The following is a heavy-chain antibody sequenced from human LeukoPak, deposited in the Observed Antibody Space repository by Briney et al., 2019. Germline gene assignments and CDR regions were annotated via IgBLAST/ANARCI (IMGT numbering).Heavy chain of an antibody. D-gene: IGHD3-22*01. J-gene: IGHJ4*02. CDR3: AKDQRYYDSSGPYFDY. CDR2: ISGSGGST. V-gene: IGHV3-23*01. Sequence: GGSLRLSCAASGFTFSSYAMSWVRQAPGKGLEWVSAISGSGGSTYYADSVKGRFTISRDNSKNTLYLQMNSLRAEDTAVYYCAKDQRYYDSSGPYFDYWGQGTLVTVSS. CDR1: GFTFSSYA.